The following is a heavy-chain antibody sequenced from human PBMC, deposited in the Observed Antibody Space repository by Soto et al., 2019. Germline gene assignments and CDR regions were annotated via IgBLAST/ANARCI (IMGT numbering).Heavy chain of an antibody. CDR1: GGSISSGGYS. CDR3: ARARSAMAIDAFDI. J-gene: IGHJ3*02. Sequence: QLQVQESGSGLVKPSQTLSLTCAVSGGSISSGGYSWSWIRQPPGKGLEWIGYIYHSGSTYYNPSLKSRVTISVDRSKNQFSLKLSSVTAADTAVYYCARARSAMAIDAFDIWGQGTMDTVSS. D-gene: IGHD5-18*01. CDR2: IYHSGST. V-gene: IGHV4-30-2*01.